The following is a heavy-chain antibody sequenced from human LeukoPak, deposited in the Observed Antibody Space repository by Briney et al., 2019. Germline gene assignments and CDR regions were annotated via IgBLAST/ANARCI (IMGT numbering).Heavy chain of an antibody. CDR1: GYTFTSYY. Sequence: GASVKVSRKASGYTFTSYYMHWVRQAPGQGLEWMGIINPSGGSTSYAQKFQGRVTMTRDMSTSTVYMELSSLRSEDTAVYYCARWGRDSSGYYWGLDYWGQGALVTVSS. CDR2: INPSGGST. CDR3: ARWGRDSSGYYWGLDY. J-gene: IGHJ4*02. D-gene: IGHD3-22*01. V-gene: IGHV1-46*01.